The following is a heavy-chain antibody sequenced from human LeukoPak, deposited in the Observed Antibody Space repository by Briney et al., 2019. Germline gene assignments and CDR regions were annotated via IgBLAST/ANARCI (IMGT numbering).Heavy chain of an antibody. J-gene: IGHJ4*02. CDR3: ARDMPYYDILTGYYRAGDFDY. Sequence: ASVKVSCKASGYTFTGYYMHWVRQAPGQGLEWRGWINPNRGGTNYAQKFQGRVTMTRDTSISTAYMELSRLRSDDTAVYYCARDMPYYDILTGYYRAGDFDYWGQGTLVTVSS. V-gene: IGHV1-2*02. D-gene: IGHD3-9*01. CDR2: INPNRGGT. CDR1: GYTFTGYY.